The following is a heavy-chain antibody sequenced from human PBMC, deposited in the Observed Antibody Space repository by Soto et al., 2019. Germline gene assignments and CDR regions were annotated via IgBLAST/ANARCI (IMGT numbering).Heavy chain of an antibody. V-gene: IGHV1-46*01. CDR3: ARDLNVLRFLEWPLGAFDI. Sequence: AASVKVSCKASGYTFTSYYMHWVRQAPGQGLEWMGIINPSGGSTSYAQKFQGRVTMTRDTSTSTVYMELSSLRSEDTAVYYCARDLNVLRFLEWPLGAFDIWGQGTMVTVSS. D-gene: IGHD3-3*01. CDR2: INPSGGST. CDR1: GYTFTSYY. J-gene: IGHJ3*02.